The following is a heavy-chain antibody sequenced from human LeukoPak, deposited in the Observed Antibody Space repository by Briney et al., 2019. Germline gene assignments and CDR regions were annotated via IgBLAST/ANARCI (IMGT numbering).Heavy chain of an antibody. CDR3: ARPGSAPYFF. V-gene: IGHV3-74*01. CDR2: INSDGSSK. J-gene: IGHJ4*02. D-gene: IGHD1-14*01. Sequence: GGSLRLSCSASGFTFSSYWMHWVRQAPGKALVWVSHINSDGSSKNYADSVKGRFTISRDNAKKTLYLQMNSLRAEDTAVYYCARPGSAPYFFWGQGTLVTVSS. CDR1: GFTFSSYW.